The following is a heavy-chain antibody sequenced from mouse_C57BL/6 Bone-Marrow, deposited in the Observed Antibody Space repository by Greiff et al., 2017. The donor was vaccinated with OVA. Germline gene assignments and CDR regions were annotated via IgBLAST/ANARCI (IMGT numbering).Heavy chain of an antibody. CDR1: GYTFTDYY. D-gene: IGHD1-1*01. V-gene: IGHV1-75*01. CDR2: IFPGSGST. CDR3: ARSGTTVVAPY. J-gene: IGHJ4*01. Sequence: QVQLQQSGPELVKPGASVKISCKASGYTFTDYYINWVKQRPGQGLEWMGWIFPGSGSTNYNEKFKGKATLTVDKSSITAYMLRSSLTSEASAVYFCARSGTTVVAPYWGQGTSVTVSS.